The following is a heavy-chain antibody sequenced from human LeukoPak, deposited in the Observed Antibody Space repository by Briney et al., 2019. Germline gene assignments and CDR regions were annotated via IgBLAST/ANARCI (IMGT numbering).Heavy chain of an antibody. CDR1: GFTFSSYA. J-gene: IGHJ4*02. D-gene: IGHD2-15*01. CDR2: ISGSGGST. V-gene: IGHV3-23*01. Sequence: HAGGSLRLSCAASGFTFSSYAMSWVRQAPGKGLEWVSAISGSGGSTYYADSVKGRFTISRDNSKNTLYLQMNSLRGEETAVYYCAKDTARYCSGGSWTFGYWGQGTLVTVSS. CDR3: AKDTARYCSGGSWTFGY.